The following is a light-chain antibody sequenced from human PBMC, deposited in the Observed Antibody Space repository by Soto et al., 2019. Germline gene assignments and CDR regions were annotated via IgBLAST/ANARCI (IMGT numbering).Light chain of an antibody. CDR2: GAS. Sequence: DIQMTQSPSSLSASEGDRVTLTCRASQSISRYLNWYQQKPGRAPKLLMYGASNLQNGVPSRFSGSGSGTDCTLTISNLQPGDFATYDCQQSYGTPRRFGGGTKVEIK. V-gene: IGKV1-39*01. CDR3: QQSYGTPRR. CDR1: QSISRY. J-gene: IGKJ4*02.